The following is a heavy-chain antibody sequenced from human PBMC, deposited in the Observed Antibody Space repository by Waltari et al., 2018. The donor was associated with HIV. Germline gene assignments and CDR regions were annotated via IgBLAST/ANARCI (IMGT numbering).Heavy chain of an antibody. CDR2: ISSSGSTI. CDR3: ARVYDPYYFDY. D-gene: IGHD3-3*01. J-gene: IGHJ4*02. V-gene: IGHV3-48*03. CDR1: GFTFSSYE. Sequence: EVQLVESGGGLVQPGGSLRLSCTASGFTFSSYEMNWVRQAPGKGREWVSYISSSGSTIYYADSVKGRFTISRDNAKNSLYLQMNSLRAEDTAVYYCARVYDPYYFDYWGQGTLVTVSS.